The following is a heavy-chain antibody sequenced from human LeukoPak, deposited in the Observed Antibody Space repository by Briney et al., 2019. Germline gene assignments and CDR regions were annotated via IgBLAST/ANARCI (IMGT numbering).Heavy chain of an antibody. D-gene: IGHD2-15*01. CDR3: ASQYCSGGSCYQGTSNY. CDR2: ISSSSSTI. CDR1: VFTFSSYS. J-gene: IGHJ4*02. V-gene: IGHV3-48*01. Sequence: GGSLRLSCAASVFTFSSYSMNWVRQAPGKGLEWVSYISSSSSTIYYADSVKGRFTISRDNAKNSLYLQMNSLRAEDTAVYYCASQYCSGGSCYQGTSNYWGQGTLVTVSS.